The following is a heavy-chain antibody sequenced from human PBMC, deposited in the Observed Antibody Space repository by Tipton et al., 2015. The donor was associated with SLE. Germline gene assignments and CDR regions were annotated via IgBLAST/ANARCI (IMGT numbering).Heavy chain of an antibody. V-gene: IGHV3-64*02. CDR3: ARGGMDV. Sequence: SLRLSCAASGFTFSSFVMHWVRQAPGKALEYVSGISSNGVGTYYADSVKGRFTISRDNSKNTLYLQMGSLRAEDMAVYHCARGGMDVWGQGTTVTVSS. J-gene: IGHJ6*02. CDR1: GFTFSSFV. CDR2: ISSNGVGT.